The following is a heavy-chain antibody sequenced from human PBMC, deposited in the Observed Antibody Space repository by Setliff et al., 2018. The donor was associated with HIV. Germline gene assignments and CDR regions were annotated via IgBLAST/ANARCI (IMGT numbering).Heavy chain of an antibody. Sequence: ASVKVSCKASGYTFTTYGISWVRQAPGHGLEWMGGIIPILDIANYAQKFQGRVTITADKSTNTAYMELSSLRSEDTAVYYCARGGVCTSTSCGGNYYYGMDVWGQGTTVTVSS. CDR2: IIPILDIA. V-gene: IGHV1-69*10. J-gene: IGHJ6*02. CDR3: ARGGVCTSTSCGGNYYYGMDV. CDR1: GYTFTTYG. D-gene: IGHD2-2*01.